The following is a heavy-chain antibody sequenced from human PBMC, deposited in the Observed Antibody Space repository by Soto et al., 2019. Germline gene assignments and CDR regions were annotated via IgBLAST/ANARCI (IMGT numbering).Heavy chain of an antibody. D-gene: IGHD3-9*01. CDR1: EFSFSSYA. Sequence: GGSLRLSCTASEFSFSSYAMHWIRQSPGKGLEWVAVISFNGNSPHYADSVKDRFTISRHNSKSTLYLQMNNLRTEDTAVYYCARTFDTITYYYDYWGQGTLVTVSS. V-gene: IGHV3-30-3*01. CDR2: ISFNGNSP. J-gene: IGHJ4*02. CDR3: ARTFDTITYYYDY.